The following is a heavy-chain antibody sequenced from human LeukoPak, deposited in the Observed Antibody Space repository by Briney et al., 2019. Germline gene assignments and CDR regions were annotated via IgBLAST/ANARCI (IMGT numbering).Heavy chain of an antibody. CDR2: IYYSGNT. J-gene: IGHJ4*02. V-gene: IGHV4-59*01. CDR1: GGSTANYY. Sequence: SETLSLTCTVSGGSTANYYWSWIRQPPGKGLEWIGYIYYSGNTNCNPSLKSRVTISVDTSNNQFSLNLSSVTAADTAVYYCARGPTRYYFDYWGQGTLVTVSS. CDR3: ARGPTRYYFDY.